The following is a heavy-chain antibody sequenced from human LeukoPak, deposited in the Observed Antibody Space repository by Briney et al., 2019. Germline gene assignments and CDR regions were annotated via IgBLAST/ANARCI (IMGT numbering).Heavy chain of an antibody. J-gene: IGHJ4*02. CDR3: AKATEGSGYYFTLDY. D-gene: IGHD3-22*01. CDR1: GFTFTNYA. Sequence: GGSLRLSCAASGFTFTNYAMNWIRQAPGKGLEWVSGISGSAGSTYNADSVKGRFTISRDNSKNTPYLQMNSLRAEDTAVYYCAKATEGSGYYFTLDYWGQGTLVTVSS. V-gene: IGHV3-23*01. CDR2: ISGSAGST.